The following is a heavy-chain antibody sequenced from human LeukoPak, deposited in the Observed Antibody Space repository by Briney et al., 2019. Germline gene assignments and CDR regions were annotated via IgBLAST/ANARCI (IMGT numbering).Heavy chain of an antibody. V-gene: IGHV4-34*01. Sequence: PSETLSLTCAVYGGSFSGYYWSWIRQPPGKGLEWIGEINHSGSTNYNPSLKSRVTISVDTSKNQFSLKLSSVTAADTAVYYCASGYYDSSGYYRYFDYWGQGTLVTVSS. CDR3: ASGYYDSSGYYRYFDY. CDR1: GGSFSGYY. CDR2: INHSGST. D-gene: IGHD3-22*01. J-gene: IGHJ4*02.